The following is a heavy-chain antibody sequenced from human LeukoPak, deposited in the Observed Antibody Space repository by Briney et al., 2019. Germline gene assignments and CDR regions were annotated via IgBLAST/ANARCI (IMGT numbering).Heavy chain of an antibody. Sequence: SETLSLTCTVSGGSISSSSYYWGWIRQPPGKGLEWIVSIYYSGSTYYNPSLKSRVTISVDTSKNQFSLKLSSVTAADTAVYYCARDRTRYYYDSSGPIDYWGQGTLVTVSS. CDR3: ARDRTRYYYDSSGPIDY. CDR1: GGSISSSSYY. V-gene: IGHV4-39*07. J-gene: IGHJ4*02. D-gene: IGHD3-22*01. CDR2: IYYSGST.